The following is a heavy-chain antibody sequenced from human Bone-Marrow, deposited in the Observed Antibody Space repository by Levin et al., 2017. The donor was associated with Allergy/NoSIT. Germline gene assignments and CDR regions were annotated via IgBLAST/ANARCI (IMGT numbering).Heavy chain of an antibody. CDR2: TLPIFGTP. Sequence: VASVKVSCKTSGGIFSTCAINWVRQAPGQGLEWMGGTLPIFGTPYYAQKFQGRLTITADKSTSTSYMELSSLTSDDTAVYFCATVDWDVIMVVATAGGFDMWGPGTMVTVSS. D-gene: IGHD2-15*01. J-gene: IGHJ3*02. CDR1: GGIFSTCA. V-gene: IGHV1-69*06. CDR3: ATVDWDVIMVVATAGGFDM.